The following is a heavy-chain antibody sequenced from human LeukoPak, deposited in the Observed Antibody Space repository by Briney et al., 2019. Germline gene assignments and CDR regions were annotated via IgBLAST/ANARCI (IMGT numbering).Heavy chain of an antibody. J-gene: IGHJ4*02. CDR1: GFTFSSYA. Sequence: GGSLRLSCAASGFTFSSYAMSWVRQAPGKGLEWVSVIYSGGSTYYADSVKGRFTISRDNSKNTLYLQMNSLRAEDTAVYYCARGSSWRGNFDYWGQGTLVTVSS. CDR2: IYSGGST. D-gene: IGHD6-13*01. V-gene: IGHV3-53*01. CDR3: ARGSSWRGNFDY.